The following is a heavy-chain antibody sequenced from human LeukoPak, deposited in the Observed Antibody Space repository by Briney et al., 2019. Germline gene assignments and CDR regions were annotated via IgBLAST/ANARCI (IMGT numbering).Heavy chain of an antibody. J-gene: IGHJ4*02. CDR1: GGSISSTTYH. V-gene: IGHV4-39*01. CDR3: VRGSTLRHYQY. CDR2: IYYSGST. D-gene: IGHD3-16*01. Sequence: PSETLSLTCTVSGGSISSTTYHWGWIRRPPGKGLEWIGSIYYSGSTYYNPSLQSRVTVSVDTSKNQFSLNLSSVTAADTAVYYCVRGSTLRHYQYWGQGTLVAVSS.